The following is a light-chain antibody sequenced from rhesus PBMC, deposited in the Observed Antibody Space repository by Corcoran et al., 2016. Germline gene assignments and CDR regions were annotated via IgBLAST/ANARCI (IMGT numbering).Light chain of an antibody. CDR1: PGISSW. V-gene: IGKV1-21*01. CDR2: KAS. CDR3: QQYNSAPPWT. Sequence: DIQMTQSPSSLSASVGDRVTVSCRASPGISSWLAWYQQKPGIAPKLLIYKASSLQSGVPSRFSGSGFGTDFTLTISSLQPEDFATYYCQQYNSAPPWTFGQGTKVEIK. J-gene: IGKJ1*01.